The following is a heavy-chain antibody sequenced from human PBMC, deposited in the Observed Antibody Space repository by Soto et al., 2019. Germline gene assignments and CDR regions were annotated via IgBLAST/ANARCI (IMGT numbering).Heavy chain of an antibody. J-gene: IGHJ6*03. CDR3: RLEWLVDYYYYYMDV. Sequence: ASVKVSCKASGGTFSSYTISWVRQAPGQGLEWMGRIIPILGIANYAQKFQGRVTITADKSTSTAYMELSSLRSEDTAVYYCRLEWLVDYYYYYMDVWGKGTTVTVSS. CDR1: GGTFSSYT. CDR2: IIPILGIA. D-gene: IGHD3-3*01. V-gene: IGHV1-69*02.